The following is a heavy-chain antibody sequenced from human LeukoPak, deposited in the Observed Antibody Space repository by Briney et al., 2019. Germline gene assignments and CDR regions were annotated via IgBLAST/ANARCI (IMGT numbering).Heavy chain of an antibody. V-gene: IGHV3-30*02. Sequence: GGSLRLSCAASGFTFSSYGMHWVRQAPGKGLEWVAVIWYGGSNKYYADSVKGRFTISRDNSKNTLYLQMNSLRAEDTAVYYCAKEMDFGAFDIWGQGTMVTVSS. J-gene: IGHJ3*02. CDR2: IWYGGSNK. D-gene: IGHD3-16*01. CDR1: GFTFSSYG. CDR3: AKEMDFGAFDI.